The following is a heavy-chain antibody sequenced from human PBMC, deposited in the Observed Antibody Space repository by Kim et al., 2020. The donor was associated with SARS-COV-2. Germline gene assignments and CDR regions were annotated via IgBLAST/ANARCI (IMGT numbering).Heavy chain of an antibody. J-gene: IGHJ5*02. V-gene: IGHV4-39*01. Sequence: KSRVTISVDTSKNQFSRKLSSVSAADTAVYYCARHADDTMVRGVMGWFDPWGQGTLVTVSS. D-gene: IGHD3-10*01. CDR3: ARHADDTMVRGVMGWFDP.